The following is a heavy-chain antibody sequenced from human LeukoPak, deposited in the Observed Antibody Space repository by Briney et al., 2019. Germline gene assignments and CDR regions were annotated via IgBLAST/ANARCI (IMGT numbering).Heavy chain of an antibody. Sequence: ASVKVSCKASGYNFTSYGISWVRQAPGQGLEWLGWTSVFNVNINYAQKLRGRVTMTTDTSTRTAFMELRSLRSEDTAVYYCASSPETATSYYFDYWGQGTLVTVSS. CDR1: GYNFTSYG. CDR3: ASSPETATSYYFDY. J-gene: IGHJ4*02. V-gene: IGHV1-18*01. CDR2: TSVFNVNI. D-gene: IGHD2-21*02.